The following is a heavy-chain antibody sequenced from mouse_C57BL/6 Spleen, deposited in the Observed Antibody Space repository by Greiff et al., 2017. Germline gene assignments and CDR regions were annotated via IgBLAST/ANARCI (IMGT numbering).Heavy chain of an antibody. Sequence: VQLQQPGAELVKPGASVKLSCKASGYTFTGYWMHWVKQRPGRGLEWIGRLDPNSGGTTYNEKFQCKATLTVDNPSSTAYMQLSRLTSEDSAVYYCARSGVRGYFDCWRQGTTLTVSS. CDR3: ARSGVRGYFDC. V-gene: IGHV1-72*01. CDR1: GYTFTGYW. CDR2: LDPNSGGT. D-gene: IGHD5-1*01. J-gene: IGHJ2*01.